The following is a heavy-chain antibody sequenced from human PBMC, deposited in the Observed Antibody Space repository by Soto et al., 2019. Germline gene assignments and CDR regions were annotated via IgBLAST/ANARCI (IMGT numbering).Heavy chain of an antibody. Sequence: GESLKISCAASGFTFSSYGMHWVRQAPGKGLEWVAVISYDGSNKYYADSVKGRFTISRDNSKNTLYLQMNSLRAEDTAVYYCARSGDPAMSAYWGQGTLVTVSS. V-gene: IGHV3-30*03. CDR2: ISYDGSNK. CDR1: GFTFSSYG. J-gene: IGHJ4*02. D-gene: IGHD5-18*01. CDR3: ARSGDPAMSAY.